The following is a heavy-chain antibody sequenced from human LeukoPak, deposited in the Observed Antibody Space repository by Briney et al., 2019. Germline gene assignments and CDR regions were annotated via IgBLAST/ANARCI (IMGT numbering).Heavy chain of an antibody. J-gene: IGHJ5*02. CDR3: ATDGAGLAT. V-gene: IGHV3-11*01. CDR2: INIGGTNT. D-gene: IGHD6-6*01. Sequence: GGSLRLSCAASGFTFNDYYMSWIRQAPGKGLEWLSYINIGGTNTHYADSVKGRFTISRDNAKKSLYLEMNNLRAEDTAVYYCATDGAGLATWGQGVLVTASS. CDR1: GFTFNDYY.